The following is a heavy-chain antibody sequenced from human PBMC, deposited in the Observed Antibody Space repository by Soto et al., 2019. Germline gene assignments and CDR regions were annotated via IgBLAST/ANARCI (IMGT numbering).Heavy chain of an antibody. V-gene: IGHV3-30-3*01. D-gene: IGHD3-16*01. CDR2: ISYDGSNK. J-gene: IGHJ5*02. Sequence: QVQLVESGGGVVQPGRSLRLSCAASGFTFSSYAMHWVRQAPGKGLEWVAVISYDGSNKYYADSVKGRFTISRDNSKNTLYLQMNSLRAEDTAVYYCARDQAVTTFGDWCDPWGQGTLVTVSS. CDR3: ARDQAVTTFGDWCDP. CDR1: GFTFSSYA.